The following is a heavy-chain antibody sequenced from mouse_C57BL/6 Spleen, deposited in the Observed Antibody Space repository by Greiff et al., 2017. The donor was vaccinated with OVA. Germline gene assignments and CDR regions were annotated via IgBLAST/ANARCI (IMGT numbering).Heavy chain of an antibody. CDR2: IWSDGST. D-gene: IGHD1-1*01. J-gene: IGHJ3*01. V-gene: IGHV2-6-1*01. CDR1: GFSLTSYG. CDR3: ARHDYYGSRGGFAY. Sequence: VKLMESGPGLVAPSQSLSITCTVSGFSLTSYGVHWVRQPPGKGLEWLVVIWSDGSTTYNSALKSRLSISKDNSKSQVFLKMNSLQTDDTAMYYCARHDYYGSRGGFAYWGQGTLVTVSA.